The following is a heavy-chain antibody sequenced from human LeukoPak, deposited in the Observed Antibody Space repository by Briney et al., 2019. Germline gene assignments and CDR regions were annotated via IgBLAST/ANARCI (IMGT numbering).Heavy chain of an antibody. CDR1: GGSISSSSYY. CDR3: AGVAGYSSSWYFFEGSFYFDY. D-gene: IGHD6-13*01. J-gene: IGHJ4*02. CDR2: IYYSGST. V-gene: IGHV4-39*07. Sequence: TSETLSLTCTVSGGSISSSSYYWGWIRQPPGKGREWIGSIYYSGSTYYNPPLNRRVTISVDPSKNQFSLTLSSVTAADTAVYYCAGVAGYSSSWYFFEGSFYFDYWGQGTLVTVSS.